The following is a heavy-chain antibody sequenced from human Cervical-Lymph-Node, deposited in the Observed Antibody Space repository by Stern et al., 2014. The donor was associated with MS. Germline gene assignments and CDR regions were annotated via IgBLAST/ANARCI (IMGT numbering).Heavy chain of an antibody. CDR1: GGTFNSYA. D-gene: IGHD4-23*01. J-gene: IGHJ6*02. CDR3: VRSNNDGGNGFYHYAMDV. CDR2: LIPMFGTT. Sequence: VQLVESGAEVKKPGSSVKVSCKASGGTFNSYAISWVRQAPGQGLEWMGGLIPMFGTTNYAQKLQGRVTITADGSTTTAYMELSKLRSEDTAVYFCVRSNNDGGNGFYHYAMDVWGQGTTVIVSS. V-gene: IGHV1-69*01.